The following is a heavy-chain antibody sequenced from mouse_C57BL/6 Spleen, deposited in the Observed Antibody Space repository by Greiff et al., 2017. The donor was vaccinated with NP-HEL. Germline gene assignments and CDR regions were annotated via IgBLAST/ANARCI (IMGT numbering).Heavy chain of an antibody. D-gene: IGHD2-5*01. CDR1: GYTFTSYW. CDR2: IDPSDSYT. V-gene: IGHV1-69*01. Sequence: VQLQQPGAELVMPGASVKLSCKASGYTFTSYWMHWVKQRPGQGLEWIGEIDPSDSYTNYNQKFKGKSTLTVDKSSSTAYMQLSSLTSEDSAVYYCARVNRAYSNYGVMDYWGQGTSVTVSS. J-gene: IGHJ4*01. CDR3: ARVNRAYSNYGVMDY.